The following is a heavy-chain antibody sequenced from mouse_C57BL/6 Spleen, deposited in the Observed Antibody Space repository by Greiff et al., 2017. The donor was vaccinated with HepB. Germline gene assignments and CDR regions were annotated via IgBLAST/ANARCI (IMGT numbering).Heavy chain of an antibody. CDR2: IYPGDGDT. CDR3: AREGDVSRDWYFDV. Sequence: VQLQQSGPELVKPGASVKISCKASGYAFSSSWMNWVKQRPGKGLEWIGRIYPGDGDTNYNGKFKGKATLTADKSSSTAYMQLSSLTSEDSAVYFCAREGDVSRDWYFDVWGTGTTVTVSS. V-gene: IGHV1-82*01. CDR1: GYAFSSSW. D-gene: IGHD1-1*01. J-gene: IGHJ1*03.